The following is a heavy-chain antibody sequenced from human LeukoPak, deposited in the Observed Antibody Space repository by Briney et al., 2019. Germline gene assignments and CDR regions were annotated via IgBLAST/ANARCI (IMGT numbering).Heavy chain of an antibody. Sequence: ASVKVSCKASGYTFTSYDINWVRQATGQGLEWMGWMNPNSGNTGYAQKFQGRVTITRNTSISTPYLEPSSLTSADTAVYSCASSSYGDFRFDSWGQGTLVTVSS. CDR3: ASSSYGDFRFDS. D-gene: IGHD4-17*01. CDR2: MNPNSGNT. CDR1: GYTFTSYD. V-gene: IGHV1-8*03. J-gene: IGHJ4*02.